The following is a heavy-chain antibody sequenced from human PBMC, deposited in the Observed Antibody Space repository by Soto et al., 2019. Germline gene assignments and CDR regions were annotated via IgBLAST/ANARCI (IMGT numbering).Heavy chain of an antibody. CDR2: IYNTGTT. CDR3: ATDSTGYYSDAFDV. CDR1: GAAMSSYY. Sequence: QLQESGPGLVKPSETLSLTCTVSGAAMSSYYWSWVRQSPGKGLKWIGYIYNTGTTDYNPSLKSRVTISVERSKFQFSLKLTSVTAADTAVYYCATDSTGYYSDAFDVWGQGARVIVSS. V-gene: IGHV4-59*03. D-gene: IGHD3-22*01. J-gene: IGHJ3*01.